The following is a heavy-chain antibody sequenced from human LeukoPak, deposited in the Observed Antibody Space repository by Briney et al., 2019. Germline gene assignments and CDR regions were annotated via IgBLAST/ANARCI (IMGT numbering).Heavy chain of an antibody. D-gene: IGHD2-2*01. Sequence: SETLSLTCTVSGGSISSSSYYWGWIRQPPGKGLEWIGSTYYSGSTYYNPSLKSRVTISVDTSKNQFSLKLSSVTAADTAVYYCARQVGIPAAYDYWGQGTLVTVSS. CDR2: TYYSGST. V-gene: IGHV4-39*01. CDR1: GGSISSSSYY. CDR3: ARQVGIPAAYDY. J-gene: IGHJ4*02.